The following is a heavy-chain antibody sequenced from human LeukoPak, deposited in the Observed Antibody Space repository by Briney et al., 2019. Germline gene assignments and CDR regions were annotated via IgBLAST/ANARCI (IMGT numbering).Heavy chain of an antibody. Sequence: ASVKVSCKASGYTFTTYAMNWVRQAPGQGLEWMGWIDTKTGSPTYAQALTGRFVFSLDTSVSTAFLQINSLKAEDTAVYYCARGIGAFDIWGQGTMVTVSS. CDR1: GYTFTTYA. CDR3: ARGIGAFDI. V-gene: IGHV7-4-1*02. D-gene: IGHD3-3*01. J-gene: IGHJ3*02. CDR2: IDTKTGSP.